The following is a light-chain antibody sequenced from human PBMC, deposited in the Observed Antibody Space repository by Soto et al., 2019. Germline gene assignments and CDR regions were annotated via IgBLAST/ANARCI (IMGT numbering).Light chain of an antibody. V-gene: IGKV3-20*01. CDR3: QLYGGSHMFS. CDR2: AAS. CDR1: ERISSSY. J-gene: IGKJ2*01. Sequence: EIVVTQSPGTLSLSPGEGATLSCRASERISSSYLAWYQQIPGQSSRLHIYAASSRAAGIPDRFSGSGSGADFTLTISRLEPEDFGVYYCQLYGGSHMFSFGQRTKLQIK.